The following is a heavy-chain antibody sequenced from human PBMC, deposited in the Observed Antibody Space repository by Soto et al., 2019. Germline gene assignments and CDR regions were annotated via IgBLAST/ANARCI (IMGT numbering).Heavy chain of an antibody. CDR3: ARETGSYNWNDGLMDV. Sequence: EVQLVESGGGLVKPGGSLRLSCAASGFSFSSFTMNWVRQAPGKGLEWVSSIDTSSTYMYYADSVTGRFTISRDNAKKSGYLQMNSLSAEDTAVYYCARETGSYNWNDGLMDVGGQGTRVTVSS. J-gene: IGHJ6*02. CDR2: IDTSSTYM. CDR1: GFSFSSFT. D-gene: IGHD1-20*01. V-gene: IGHV3-21*01.